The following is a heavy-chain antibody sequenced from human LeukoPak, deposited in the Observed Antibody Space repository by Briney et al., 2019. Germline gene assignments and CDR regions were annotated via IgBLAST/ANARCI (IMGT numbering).Heavy chain of an antibody. CDR1: GYTFTSYA. CDR3: ARSYCSGGSCFFTFDY. V-gene: IGHV1-3*03. Sequence: HAASVTVSCKASGYTFTSYAMHWVRQAAGQRLEWMGWINAGNGNTKYSQEFQGRVTITRDTSASTAYMELSSLRSEDMAVYYCARSYCSGGSCFFTFDYWGQGTLVTVSS. CDR2: INAGNGNT. D-gene: IGHD2-15*01. J-gene: IGHJ4*02.